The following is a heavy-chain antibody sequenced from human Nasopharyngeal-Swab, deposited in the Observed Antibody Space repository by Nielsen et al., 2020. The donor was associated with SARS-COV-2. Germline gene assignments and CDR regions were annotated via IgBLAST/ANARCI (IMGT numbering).Heavy chain of an antibody. J-gene: IGHJ6*02. V-gene: IGHV3-11*04. CDR2: IISSGSTI. Sequence: GESPKIPRAAPGFTFSHYYMSWIRQAPGTGLEWVSYIISSGSTIYYADPVKGRFTISRDNAKNSLYLQMNSLRAEDTAVYYCASLLWFGELPYDYYYYGMDVWGQGTTVTVSS. CDR1: GFTFSHYY. CDR3: ASLLWFGELPYDYYYYGMDV. D-gene: IGHD3-10*01.